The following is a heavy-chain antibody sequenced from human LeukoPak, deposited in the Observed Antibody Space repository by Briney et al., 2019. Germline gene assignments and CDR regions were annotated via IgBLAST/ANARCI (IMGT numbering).Heavy chain of an antibody. V-gene: IGHV4-4*07. CDR1: GGFISSYY. D-gene: IGHD2-15*01. CDR2: IYTSGST. CDR3: ARVFEVEAATSYYYGMDV. Sequence: SETLSLTCTVSGGFISSYYWSWIRQPAGKGLEWIGRIYTSGSTNYNPSLKSRVTMSVDTSKNQFSLKVSSVTAADTAVYYCARVFEVEAATSYYYGMDVWGQGTTVTVSS. J-gene: IGHJ6*02.